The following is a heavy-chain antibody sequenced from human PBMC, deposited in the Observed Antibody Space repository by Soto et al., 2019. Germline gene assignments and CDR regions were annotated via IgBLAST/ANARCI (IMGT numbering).Heavy chain of an antibody. Sequence: GSLRLSCAASGFTFSDYYMSWIRQAPGKGLEWVSYISSSGSTIYYADSVKGRFTISRDNAKNSLYLQMNSLRAEDTAVYYCARGGYDLWSGYYVFDSVLNINDYWGQGTLVTVSS. CDR1: GFTFSDYY. CDR2: ISSSGSTI. CDR3: ARGGYDLWSGYYVFDSVLNINDY. V-gene: IGHV3-11*01. D-gene: IGHD3-3*01. J-gene: IGHJ4*02.